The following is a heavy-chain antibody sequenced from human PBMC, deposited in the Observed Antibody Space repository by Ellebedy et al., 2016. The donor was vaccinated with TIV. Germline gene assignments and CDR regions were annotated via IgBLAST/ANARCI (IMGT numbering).Heavy chain of an antibody. CDR1: GGTFGNSP. V-gene: IGHV1-69*10. CDR3: AGTYCDGDCYAADY. D-gene: IGHD2-21*02. J-gene: IGHJ4*02. Sequence: SVKVSCKASGGTFGNSPVSWVRQAPGQGPEWMGGIIPLVGIPKYAQNFRGRVTITADRSTNTAYMEMSSLRSEDTAVYYRAGTYCDGDCYAADYWGQGSPVTVSS. CDR2: IIPLVGIP.